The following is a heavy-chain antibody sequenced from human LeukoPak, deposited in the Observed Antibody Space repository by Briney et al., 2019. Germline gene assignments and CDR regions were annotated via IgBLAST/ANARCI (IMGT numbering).Heavy chain of an antibody. V-gene: IGHV3-21*01. D-gene: IGHD6-13*01. J-gene: IGHJ4*02. CDR2: ISSSSSYI. CDR1: GFTFSSYA. CDR3: ARVFSSRKGLGVDY. Sequence: GGSLRLSCAASGFTFSSYAMSWVRQAPGKGLEWVSSISSSSSYIYYADSVKGRFTISRDNAKNSLYLQMNSLRAEDTAVYYCARVFSSRKGLGVDYWGQGTLVTVSS.